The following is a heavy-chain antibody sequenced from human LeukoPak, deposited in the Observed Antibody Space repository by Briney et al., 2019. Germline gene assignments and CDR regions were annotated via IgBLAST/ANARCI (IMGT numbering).Heavy chain of an antibody. CDR2: ISSSGGST. D-gene: IGHD6-13*01. Sequence: PGGSLRLSCAASGFTFSNYAMSWVRQAPGKGLEWVSSISSSGGSTFYADSVKGRFTISRDKSKNTLHLQMNSLKAEDTAVYYCAKPTSGLAAAGFDCWGQGTLVTVSS. CDR3: AKPTSGLAAAGFDC. J-gene: IGHJ4*02. V-gene: IGHV3-23*01. CDR1: GFTFSNYA.